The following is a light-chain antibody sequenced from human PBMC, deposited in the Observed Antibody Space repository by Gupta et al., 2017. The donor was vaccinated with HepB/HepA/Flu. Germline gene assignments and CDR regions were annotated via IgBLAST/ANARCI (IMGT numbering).Light chain of an antibody. CDR2: AGS. CDR3: QQSYSSPRT. Sequence: DIQMTQFPSSLSASVGDRVTITCRASENIKKYLNWYQQRPGKATEVLIYAGSTLQDGVPSRFSGGGSGTDFTLTINNLQPEDCATYYCQQSYSSPRTFGQGTTVEIE. J-gene: IGKJ1*01. V-gene: IGKV1-39*01. CDR1: ENIKKY.